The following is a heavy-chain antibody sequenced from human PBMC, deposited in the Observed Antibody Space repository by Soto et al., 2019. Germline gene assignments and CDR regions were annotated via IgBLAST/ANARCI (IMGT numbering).Heavy chain of an antibody. J-gene: IGHJ2*01. V-gene: IGHV3-48*01. CDR2: ISSSSSPI. CDR3: EGESTSRNWDFDL. Sequence: EVQLVESGGGLVQPGGSLRLSCAASGFTFSSYSMNWVRRAPGKGLEWVSYISSSSSPIYYADSVKGRFTISRDNAKNTLYLEMNSRRVEDKSVYYCEGESTSRNWDFDLWGRGTLVTVSS. CDR1: GFTFSSYS. D-gene: IGHD2-2*01.